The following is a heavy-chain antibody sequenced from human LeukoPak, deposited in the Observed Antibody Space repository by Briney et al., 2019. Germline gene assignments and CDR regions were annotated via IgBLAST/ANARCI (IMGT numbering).Heavy chain of an antibody. CDR1: GFTFSSYG. Sequence: PGGSLRLSCAASGFTFSSYGMHWVRQAPGKGLEWVAVIWYDGSNKYYADSVKGRFTISRDNSKNTLYLQMNSLRAEDTAVYYCARGRLIRLGELSSYCFDYWGQGTLVTVSS. CDR2: IWYDGSNK. CDR3: ARGRLIRLGELSSYCFDY. D-gene: IGHD3-16*02. V-gene: IGHV3-33*01. J-gene: IGHJ4*02.